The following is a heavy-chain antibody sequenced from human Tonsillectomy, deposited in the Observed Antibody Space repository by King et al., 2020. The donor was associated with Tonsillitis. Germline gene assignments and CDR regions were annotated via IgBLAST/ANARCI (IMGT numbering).Heavy chain of an antibody. V-gene: IGHV4-59*01. J-gene: IGHJ2*01. D-gene: IGHD3-22*01. CDR1: GDSISSYY. CDR3: ARVVVDVTKIVPVVEYFDV. Sequence: QLQESGPGLVKPSETLSLTCTVSGDSISSYYWSWIRQPPGKGLEWIGYISYSGSADYTSSLKSRVTVSIDTSKNQLSLKLSSVTAADTAVYYCARVVVDVTKIVPVVEYFDVWGRGTLVTVSS. CDR2: ISYSGSA.